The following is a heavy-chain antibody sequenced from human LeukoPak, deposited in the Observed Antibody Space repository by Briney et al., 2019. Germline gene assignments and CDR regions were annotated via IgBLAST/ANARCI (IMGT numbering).Heavy chain of an antibody. CDR3: AKAGYSYGGFDY. D-gene: IGHD5-18*01. V-gene: IGHV3-30*18. J-gene: IGHJ4*02. Sequence: PGGSLRLSCAASGFTFNSYGMHWVRQAPGKGLEWVAVISYDGSNKYYADSVKGRFTISRDNSKNTLYLQMNSLRAEDMAVYYCAKAGYSYGGFDYWGQGTLVTVSS. CDR1: GFTFNSYG. CDR2: ISYDGSNK.